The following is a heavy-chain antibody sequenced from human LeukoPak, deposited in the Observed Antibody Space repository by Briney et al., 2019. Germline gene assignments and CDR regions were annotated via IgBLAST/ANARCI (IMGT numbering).Heavy chain of an antibody. V-gene: IGHV4-59*01. CDR3: ARAGARNYYYYYYYMDV. J-gene: IGHJ6*03. CDR2: IYYSGST. D-gene: IGHD1-14*01. CDR1: GGSISSYY. Sequence: ASETLSLICTVTGGSISSYYWSWIRKTPGKGLKWIGSIYYSGSTNYNPCLKSRVTISVDTSKNQFSLKLSSVTAADTAVYYCARAGARNYYYYYYYMDVWGKGTTVTVSS.